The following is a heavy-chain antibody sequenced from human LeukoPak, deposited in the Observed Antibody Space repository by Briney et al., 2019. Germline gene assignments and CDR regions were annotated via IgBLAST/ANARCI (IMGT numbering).Heavy chain of an antibody. CDR1: GFTFSLYD. D-gene: IGHD2-2*01. J-gene: IGHJ4*02. Sequence: GGSLRLSCAASGFTFSLYDLNWVRQAPGKGLEWVSYINDDSSDIHYAALVRGRFIFSRDDARKTLYLQLSSLRVEDTAVYDCARDTFQPGLIDWWSQGTLVTVS. CDR3: ARDTFQPGLIDW. V-gene: IGHV3-21*05. CDR2: INDDSSDI.